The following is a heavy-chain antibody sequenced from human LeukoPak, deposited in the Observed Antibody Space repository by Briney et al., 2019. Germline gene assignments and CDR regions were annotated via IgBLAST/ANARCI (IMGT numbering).Heavy chain of an antibody. CDR2: ISAYNGNT. CDR3: ARDVSYGDYLYDAFDI. J-gene: IGHJ3*02. CDR1: GYTFTSYG. V-gene: IGHV1-18*01. D-gene: IGHD4-17*01. Sequence: EASVKASCKASGYTFTSYGISWVRRAPGQGLEWMGWISAYNGNTNYAQKLQGRVTMTTDTSTSTAYMELRSLRSDDTAVYYCARDVSYGDYLYDAFDIWGQGTMVTVSS.